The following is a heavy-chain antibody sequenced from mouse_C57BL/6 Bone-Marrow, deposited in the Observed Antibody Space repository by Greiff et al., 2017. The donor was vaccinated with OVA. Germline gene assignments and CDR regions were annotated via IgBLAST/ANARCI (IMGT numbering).Heavy chain of an antibody. CDR3: ARKDDHKDYYYAMDY. J-gene: IGHJ4*01. V-gene: IGHV1-55*01. CDR2: IYPGSGST. CDR1: GYTFTSYW. Sequence: QVQLQQSGPELVKPGASVKMSCKASGYTFTSYWITWVKQRPGQGLEWIGDIYPGSGSTNYNEKFKSKATLTVDTSSSTAYMQLSSLTSEDSAVYYCARKDDHKDYYYAMDYWGQGTSVTVSS.